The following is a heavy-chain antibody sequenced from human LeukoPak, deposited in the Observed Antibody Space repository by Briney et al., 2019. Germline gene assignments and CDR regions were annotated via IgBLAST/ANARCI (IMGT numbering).Heavy chain of an antibody. CDR3: ARSDYGDYYFDS. CDR1: RFTFSSYW. CDR2: IKQDGREK. V-gene: IGHV3-7*01. J-gene: IGHJ4*02. Sequence: PGGSLRLSCAASRFTFSSYWMSWVRQAPGKGLEWVANIKQDGREKYYVDSVKGRFTISRDNAKNSLYLQMNSLRAEDTAVYYCARSDYGDYYFDSWGQGTLVTVSS. D-gene: IGHD4-17*01.